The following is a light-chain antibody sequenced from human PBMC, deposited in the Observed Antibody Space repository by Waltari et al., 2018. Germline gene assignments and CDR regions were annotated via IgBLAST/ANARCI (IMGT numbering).Light chain of an antibody. CDR2: ENN. V-gene: IGLV1-51*01. Sequence: QSVLTQPPSVSAAPGQKVTISCSGTSPNIGNTYVSWYQQFPGTAPKLLIYENNKRPSGIPDRFFGSKSGTSATLDIHGLQTGDEADYYCGTWDSSLSVGVLGGGTKLTVL. CDR3: GTWDSSLSVGV. CDR1: SPNIGNTY. J-gene: IGLJ2*01.